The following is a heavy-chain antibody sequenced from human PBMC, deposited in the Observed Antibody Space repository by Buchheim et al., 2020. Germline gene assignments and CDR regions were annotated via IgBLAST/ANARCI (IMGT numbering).Heavy chain of an antibody. Sequence: EVQLVESGGGLVQPGGSLRLSCAASGFTFSSYCMSWVRQAPGKGLEWVANIKQDGSEKYYVDSVKGRFTISRDNATNSLYLQMNSLRAEDTAVYYCAREKFNYYDSSGYWDYWGQGTL. CDR1: GFTFSSYC. V-gene: IGHV3-7*01. J-gene: IGHJ4*02. D-gene: IGHD3-22*01. CDR3: AREKFNYYDSSGYWDY. CDR2: IKQDGSEK.